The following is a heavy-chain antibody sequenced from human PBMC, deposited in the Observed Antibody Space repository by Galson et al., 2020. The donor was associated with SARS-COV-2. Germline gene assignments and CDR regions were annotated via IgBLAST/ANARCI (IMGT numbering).Heavy chain of an antibody. CDR3: ARVRWIRLVEGGMDV. CDR1: GFTFSSYA. Sequence: GGSLRLSCAASGFTFSSYAMHWVRQAPGKGLEWVAVISYDGSNKYYADSVKGRFTISRDNSKNTLYLQMNSLRAEDTAVYYCARVRWIRLVEGGMDVWGQGTTVTVSS. CDR2: ISYDGSNK. D-gene: IGHD2-8*02. J-gene: IGHJ6*02. V-gene: IGHV3-30-3*01.